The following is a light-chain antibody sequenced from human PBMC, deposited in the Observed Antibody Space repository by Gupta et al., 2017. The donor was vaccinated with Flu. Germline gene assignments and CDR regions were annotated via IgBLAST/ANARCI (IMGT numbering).Light chain of an antibody. CDR3: LQYATSWT. V-gene: IGKV3-20*01. CDR2: SAS. J-gene: IGKJ1*01. Sequence: DIVLTQSPGTLSLSPGEGATLSCRASQSVSSSLLAWYQQKPGQSPRLLIYSASIRATGIPDRFSGSGSGTDFTLTISRLEPEDFALYFCLQYATSWTFGQGTKVEIK. CDR1: QSVSSSL.